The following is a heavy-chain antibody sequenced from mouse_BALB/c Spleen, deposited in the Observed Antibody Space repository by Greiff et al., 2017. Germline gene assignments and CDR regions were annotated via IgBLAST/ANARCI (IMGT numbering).Heavy chain of an antibody. V-gene: IGHV1S135*01. Sequence: EVQPQQPGPELMKPGASVKISCKASGYSFTSYYMPWVKQSHGKSLEWIGYIDPFNGGTSYNQKFKGKATLTVDKSSSTAYMHLSSLTSEDSAVYYCARGGIRLYYAMDYWGQGTSVTVSS. CDR1: GYSFTSYY. CDR3: ARGGIRLYYAMDY. J-gene: IGHJ4*01. CDR2: IDPFNGGT. D-gene: IGHD5-2*01.